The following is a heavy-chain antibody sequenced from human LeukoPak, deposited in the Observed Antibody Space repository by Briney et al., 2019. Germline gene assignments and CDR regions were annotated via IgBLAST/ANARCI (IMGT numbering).Heavy chain of an antibody. CDR2: INPDGTYI. CDR1: GFTVSSDW. CDR3: SKDLGL. Sequence: GSLRLSCAASGFTVSSDWMYWVRQAPGKGPVWVSRINPDGTYIDYADSVKGRFTISRDDAKNTLYLQMNSLRADGTALYYCSKDLGLWGQGTLVTVSS. D-gene: IGHD1-26*01. J-gene: IGHJ4*02. V-gene: IGHV3-74*01.